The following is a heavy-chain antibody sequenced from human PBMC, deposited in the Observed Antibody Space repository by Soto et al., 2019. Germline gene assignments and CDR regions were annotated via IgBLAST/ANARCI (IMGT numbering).Heavy chain of an antibody. CDR3: AMLTMITIFGVVIVNWFDP. V-gene: IGHV1-18*01. D-gene: IGHD3-3*01. Sequence: QVQLVQSGAEVKKPGASVKVSCKASGYTFTSYGISWVRQAPGQGLEWMGWISAYNGNTNYAQKLQGRVTMTTDTSTSTAYMELRSLRADDTAVYYCAMLTMITIFGVVIVNWFDPWGQGTLVTVSS. CDR2: ISAYNGNT. CDR1: GYTFTSYG. J-gene: IGHJ5*02.